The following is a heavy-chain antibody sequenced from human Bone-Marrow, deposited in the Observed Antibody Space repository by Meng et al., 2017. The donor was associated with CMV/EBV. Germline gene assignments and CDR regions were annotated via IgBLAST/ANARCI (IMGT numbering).Heavy chain of an antibody. CDR3: ARTPYDFWSVIPDSYFDY. D-gene: IGHD3-3*01. V-gene: IGHV4-38-2*02. Sequence: SETLSLTCTVSGYSISSGYYWGWIRQPPGKGLEWIGSIYHSGSTYYNPSLKSRVTISVDTSKNQFSLKLSSVTAADTAVYYCARTPYDFWSVIPDSYFDYWGQGTLVTVSS. CDR1: GYSISSGYY. CDR2: IYHSGST. J-gene: IGHJ4*02.